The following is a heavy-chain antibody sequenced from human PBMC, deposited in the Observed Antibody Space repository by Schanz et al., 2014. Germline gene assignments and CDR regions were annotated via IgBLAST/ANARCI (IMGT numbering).Heavy chain of an antibody. J-gene: IGHJ4*02. V-gene: IGHV1-8*02. Sequence: QVQLVQSEAEVKKPGSSVKVSCKASGGTFSSYTISWVRQAPGQGLEWMGWMNPDSGNTGYAQKFQGRVTMTRNTSISTAYMELSSLRSEDTAVYYCARDGDFDYWGQGTLVTVSS. CDR1: GGTFSSYT. CDR2: MNPDSGNT. CDR3: ARDGDFDY.